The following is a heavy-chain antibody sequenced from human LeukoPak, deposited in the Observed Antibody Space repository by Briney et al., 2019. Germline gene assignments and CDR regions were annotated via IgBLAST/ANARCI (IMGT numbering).Heavy chain of an antibody. D-gene: IGHD5-24*01. CDR3: ARGASSGGLQFYYYYYMDV. Sequence: PSETLSLTCAVYGGSFSGYYWSWIRQPPGKGLEWIGEINHSGSTNYNPSLKSRVTISVDTSKNQFSLKLSSVTAADTAVYYCARGASSGGLQFYYYYYMDVWGKGTTVTVSS. CDR2: INHSGST. J-gene: IGHJ6*03. V-gene: IGHV4-34*01. CDR1: GGSFSGYY.